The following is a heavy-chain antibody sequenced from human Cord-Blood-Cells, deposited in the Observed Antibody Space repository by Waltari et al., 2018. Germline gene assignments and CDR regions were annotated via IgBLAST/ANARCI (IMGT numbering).Heavy chain of an antibody. V-gene: IGHV4-30-4*01. CDR1: GGSISSGDYY. J-gene: IGHJ4*02. CDR2: IYYSVAT. Sequence: QVQLQESGPGLVKPSQTLSLTCTVSGGSISSGDYYWSWIRQPPGKGLEWLVFIYYSVATYYNPSLKGRVTISVDTAKNQFSLKLSSVTAADTAVYYCARDPLPIDDYGGYYWGQGTLVTVSS. CDR3: ARDPLPIDDYGGYY. D-gene: IGHD4-17*01.